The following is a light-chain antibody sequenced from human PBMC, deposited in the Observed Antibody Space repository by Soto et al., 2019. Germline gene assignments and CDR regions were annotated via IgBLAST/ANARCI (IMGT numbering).Light chain of an antibody. J-gene: IGKJ4*01. CDR2: GAS. CDR1: QTVNNN. V-gene: IGKV3-15*01. CDR3: QQYNNWPLT. Sequence: EIVMTQSPATLSVSPGERATLSCRASQTVNNNLAWYQQKPGQAPRLLIYGASARATGIPARFSGSGSGTELIITISSLQSEDFVVYYCQQYNNWPLTFGGGTKVEIK.